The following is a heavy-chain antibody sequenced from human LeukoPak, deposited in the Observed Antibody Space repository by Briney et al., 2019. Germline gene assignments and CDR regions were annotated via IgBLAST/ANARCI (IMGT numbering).Heavy chain of an antibody. V-gene: IGHV4-38-2*01. Sequence: SETLSLTCAVSGYSISSGYYGGWIRQPPGRGLEWIGSIYHSGSTYYNPSLKSRVTISVDTSKNQFSLKLSSVTAADTAVYYCARQSGGSGHDCWGQGTLVTASS. D-gene: IGHD6-19*01. CDR1: GYSISSGYY. CDR2: IYHSGST. J-gene: IGHJ4*02. CDR3: ARQSGGSGHDC.